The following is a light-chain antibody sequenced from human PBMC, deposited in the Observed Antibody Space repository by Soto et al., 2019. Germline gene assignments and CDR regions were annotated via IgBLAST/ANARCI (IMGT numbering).Light chain of an antibody. CDR3: SSYAGSNNFFYV. Sequence: QSVLTQPPSASGSPGQSVTISCTGSSSDVGAYNYVSWYQQHPGKAPKLMIYEVSKRPSGVPDRFSGSKSGNTASLTVSGLQAEDEADYYCSSYAGSNNFFYVLGTGTKLTV. CDR2: EVS. V-gene: IGLV2-8*01. CDR1: SSDVGAYNY. J-gene: IGLJ1*01.